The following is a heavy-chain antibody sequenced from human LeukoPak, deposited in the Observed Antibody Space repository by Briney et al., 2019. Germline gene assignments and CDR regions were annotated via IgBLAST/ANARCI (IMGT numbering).Heavy chain of an antibody. CDR1: GFTFSNYW. D-gene: IGHD2-2*01. CDR3: ARVEFGVLYCSSTSCYAH. V-gene: IGHV3-74*01. J-gene: IGHJ4*02. CDR2: INTDGSNT. Sequence: GGSLRLSCAASGFTFSNYWMHWVRQAPGKGLVWVSRINTDGSNTGYADSMKGRFTISRDNAKNTLFLQMNSLRAEDTAVYYCARVEFGVLYCSSTSCYAHWGQGTLVTVSS.